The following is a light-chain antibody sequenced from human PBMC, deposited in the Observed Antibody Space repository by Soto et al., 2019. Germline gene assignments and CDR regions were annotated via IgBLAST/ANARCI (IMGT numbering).Light chain of an antibody. V-gene: IGLV2-14*01. J-gene: IGLJ1*01. CDR3: SSYTDSSNYV. CDR1: SSDLAIYNY. Sequence: QSVLTQPASVSGAPGQSITISCTGTSSDLAIYNYVSWYQQQPGKVPKLMIYQVTNRPSGVSNRFSGSRSGNTASLTISVLQDEYEADYYCSSYTDSSNYVFGTGTKVTVL. CDR2: QVT.